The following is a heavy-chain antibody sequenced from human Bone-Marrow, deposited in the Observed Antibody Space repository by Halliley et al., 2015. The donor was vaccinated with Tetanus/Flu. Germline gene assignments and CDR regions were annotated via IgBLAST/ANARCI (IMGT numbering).Heavy chain of an antibody. Sequence: VSGIMGSCGSTYYADSVKGRFTISRDNSKNTMYLHMNSLRAEDAAVYYCAKDLSYDFWSGFDYWGQGTLVTVSS. CDR3: AKDLSYDFWSGFDY. V-gene: IGHV3-23*01. D-gene: IGHD3-3*01. J-gene: IGHJ4*02. CDR2: IMGSCGST.